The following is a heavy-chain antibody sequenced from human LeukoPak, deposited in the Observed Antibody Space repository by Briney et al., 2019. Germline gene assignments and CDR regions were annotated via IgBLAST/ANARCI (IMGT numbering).Heavy chain of an antibody. D-gene: IGHD3-3*01. CDR2: IYHSGST. CDR3: ARDGTAITIFGVAPGNYFDY. J-gene: IGHJ4*02. CDR1: GYSISIGYY. V-gene: IGHV4-38-2*02. Sequence: AEPLSLTCTVSGYSISIGYYWGWIRQPPGKGLEGIGSIYHSGSTLYNPPHKSRDTIPGDPSKNQFSLKLSSVTAADTAVYDCARDGTAITIFGVAPGNYFDYWGQGTLVTVSS.